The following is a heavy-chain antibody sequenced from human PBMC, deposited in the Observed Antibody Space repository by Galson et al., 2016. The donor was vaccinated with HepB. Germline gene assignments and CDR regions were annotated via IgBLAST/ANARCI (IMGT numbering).Heavy chain of an antibody. CDR1: GYTFTNNG. CDR2: ISAYSGNT. J-gene: IGHJ4*02. V-gene: IGHV1-18*01. CDR3: ARDRDSALDY. Sequence: SVKVSCKASGYTFTNNGISWVRQAPGQGPEWMAWISAYSGNTNYAQKLLERVTLTKDTSASTVYMELRSLRSDDTAMYYSARDRDSALDYWGQGALVTVSS. D-gene: IGHD2-21*02.